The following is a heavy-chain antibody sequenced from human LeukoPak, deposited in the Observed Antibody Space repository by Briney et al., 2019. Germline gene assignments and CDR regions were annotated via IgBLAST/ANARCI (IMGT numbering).Heavy chain of an antibody. CDR1: GFTFDDYA. V-gene: IGHV3-9*01. J-gene: IGHJ4*02. CDR2: ISWNSGSI. CDR3: AKNQYYDFWSGCYFDY. D-gene: IGHD3-3*01. Sequence: GRSLRLSCAASGFTFDDYAMHWVRQAPGEGLEWVSGISWNSGSIGYADSVKGRFTISRDNAKNSLYLQMNSLRAEDTALYYCAKNQYYDFWSGCYFDYWGQGTLVTVSS.